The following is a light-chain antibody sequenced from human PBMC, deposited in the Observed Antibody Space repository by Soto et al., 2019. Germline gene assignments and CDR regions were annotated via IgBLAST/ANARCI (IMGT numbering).Light chain of an antibody. Sequence: EIVFTQSPVTLSLSPGERATLSCRASQSVSGYVAWYQQKPGQAPRLLIYDASSRANGIPARFTSSGSGTDLSLTIISLEPEDFAVYYCQQRGTWPTFGPGTKVDIK. J-gene: IGKJ1*01. CDR1: QSVSGY. CDR3: QQRGTWPT. CDR2: DAS. V-gene: IGKV3-11*01.